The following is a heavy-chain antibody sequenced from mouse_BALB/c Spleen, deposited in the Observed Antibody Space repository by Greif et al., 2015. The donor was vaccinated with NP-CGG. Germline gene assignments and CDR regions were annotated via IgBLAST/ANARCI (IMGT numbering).Heavy chain of an antibody. J-gene: IGHJ2*01. CDR3: ARSNYRYDVPFIDY. V-gene: IGHV5-17*02. CDR2: ISSGSSTI. Sequence: EVQLVESGGGLVQPGGSRKLSCAASGFTFSSFGMHWVRQAPEKGLEWVAYISSGSSTIYYADTVKGRFTISRDNPKNTLFLQMTSLRSEDTAMYYCARSNYRYDVPFIDYWGRGTTLTVSS. CDR1: GFTFSSFG. D-gene: IGHD2-14*01.